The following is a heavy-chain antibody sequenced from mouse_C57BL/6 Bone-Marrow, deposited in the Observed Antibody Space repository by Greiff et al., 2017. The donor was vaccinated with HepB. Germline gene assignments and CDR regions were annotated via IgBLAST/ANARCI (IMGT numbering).Heavy chain of an antibody. D-gene: IGHD1-1*01. CDR3: TRSETYYVRGDYAMDY. V-gene: IGHV1-15*01. Sequence: QVQLKESGAELVRPGASVTLSCKASGYTFTDYEMHWVKQTPVHGLEWIGAIDPETGGTAYNQKFKGKAILTADKSSSTAYMELRSLTSEDSAVYYCTRSETYYVRGDYAMDYWGQGTSVTVSS. CDR1: GYTFTDYE. J-gene: IGHJ4*01. CDR2: IDPETGGT.